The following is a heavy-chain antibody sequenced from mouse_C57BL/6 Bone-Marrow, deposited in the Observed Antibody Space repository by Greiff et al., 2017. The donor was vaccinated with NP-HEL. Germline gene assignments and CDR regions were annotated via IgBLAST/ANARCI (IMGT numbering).Heavy chain of an antibody. CDR1: GFSLTSYG. CDR3: ARLNWDWFAY. Sequence: VQLQQSGPGLVQPSQSLSITCTVSGFSLTSYGVHWVRQSPGKGLEWLGVIWSGGSTDSNAAFISRLSISKDNSKSQVFFKMNSLQADDTARYYCARLNWDWFAYWGQGTLVTVSA. CDR2: IWSGGST. V-gene: IGHV2-2*01. D-gene: IGHD4-1*01. J-gene: IGHJ3*01.